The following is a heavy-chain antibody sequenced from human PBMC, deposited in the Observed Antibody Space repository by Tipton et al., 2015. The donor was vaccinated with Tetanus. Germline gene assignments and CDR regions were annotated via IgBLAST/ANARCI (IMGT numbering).Heavy chain of an antibody. CDR2: IIPIFGTA. D-gene: IGHD5-24*01. V-gene: IGHV1-69*01. J-gene: IGHJ4*02. Sequence: QLVQSGAEVKKPGSSVKVSCKASGGTFSSYAISWVRQAPGQGLEWMGGIIPIFGTASYAQKFQVRVTITADESTSPAYMELSSLRSEDTAVYYCARDDNYRAGHGYWGQGTLVTVSS. CDR3: ARDDNYRAGHGY. CDR1: GGTFSSYA.